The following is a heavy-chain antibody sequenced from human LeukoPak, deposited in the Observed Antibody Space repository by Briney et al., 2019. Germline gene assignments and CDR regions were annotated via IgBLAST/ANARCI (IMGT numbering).Heavy chain of an antibody. CDR3: AKGSRTGQFPMDV. Sequence: PGGSLRLSCAASGFTASTYGVSWVRQAPGKGLQWVSAIVGGAGYTFYADSVEGRFTISRDNSWNSLYLQMNSLRDDDTAVYYCAKGSRTGQFPMDVWGQGTTVTVSS. CDR2: IVGGAGYT. D-gene: IGHD1-1*01. V-gene: IGHV3-23*01. J-gene: IGHJ6*02. CDR1: GFTASTYG.